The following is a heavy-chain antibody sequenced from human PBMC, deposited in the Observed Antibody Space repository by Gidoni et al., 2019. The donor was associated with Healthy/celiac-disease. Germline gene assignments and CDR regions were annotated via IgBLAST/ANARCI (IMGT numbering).Heavy chain of an antibody. D-gene: IGHD3-22*01. V-gene: IGHV3-23*01. CDR3: AKVAYYDSSGYYHGFDY. J-gene: IGHJ4*02. CDR1: GFTFSSDA. Sequence: EVQLLESGGGLLQPGGSLRLYCADRGFTFSSDAMGWSRQAQGKGREWVSAISGSGGSTYYADYVKGRFTISIDNSKNTLYLQMNSLRAEDTAVYYCAKVAYYDSSGYYHGFDYWGQGTLVTVSS. CDR2: ISGSGGST.